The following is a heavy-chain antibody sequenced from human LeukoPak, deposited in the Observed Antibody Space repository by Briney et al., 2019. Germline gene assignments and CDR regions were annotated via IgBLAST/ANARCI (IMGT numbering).Heavy chain of an antibody. CDR2: ISYDGSNK. V-gene: IGHV3-30*18. J-gene: IGHJ4*02. CDR3: ANTARSIAVAGSADY. Sequence: GGSLRLSCAASGFTFSSYGMHWVRQAPGKGLEWVAVISYDGSNKYYADSVKGRFTISRDNSKNTLYLQMNSLRAEDTAVYYCANTARSIAVAGSADYWGQGTLVTVSS. CDR1: GFTFSSYG. D-gene: IGHD6-19*01.